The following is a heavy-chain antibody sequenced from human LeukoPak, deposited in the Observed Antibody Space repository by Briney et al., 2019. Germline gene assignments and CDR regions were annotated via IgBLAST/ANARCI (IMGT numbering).Heavy chain of an antibody. CDR1: GFTVSSNY. CDR2: IYSTGDV. J-gene: IGHJ4*02. Sequence: PGGSLRLSCAASGFTVSSNYMSWVRQAPGTGLEWVSVIYSTGDVSYAESVKGRFTISRDNSKNMLYLEMNSLRAEDTAVYYCARGPRYFDYWGQGTLVTVSS. CDR3: ARGPRYFDY. V-gene: IGHV3-53*01.